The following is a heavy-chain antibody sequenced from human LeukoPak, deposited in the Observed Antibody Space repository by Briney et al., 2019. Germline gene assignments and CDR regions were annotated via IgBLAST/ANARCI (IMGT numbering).Heavy chain of an antibody. CDR2: IYHSGST. D-gene: IGHD2-8*01. J-gene: IGHJ5*01. CDR1: GYSISSGYY. Sequence: KPSETLSLTCAVSGYSISSGYYWGWIRQPPGKGLEWIGSIYHSGSTYYNPSLKSRVTISIDTSKNEFSLKLSSVTAADTGVYYLARALGVCRRPPWFRPLGQGTL. CDR3: ARALGVCRRPPWFRP. V-gene: IGHV4-38-2*01.